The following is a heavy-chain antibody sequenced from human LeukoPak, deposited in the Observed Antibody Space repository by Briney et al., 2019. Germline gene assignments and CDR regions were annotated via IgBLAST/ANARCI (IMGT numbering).Heavy chain of an antibody. V-gene: IGHV1-18*01. CDR2: ISAYNDNT. Sequence: EASVKVSCKASGYTFTSYDIGWVRQAPGQGLEWMGWISAYNDNTNYAQKLQGRVTMTTDTSTSTAYMELRSLRSDDTAVYYCARSLYYYYYMDVWGKGTTVTVSS. CDR3: ARSLYYYYYMDV. CDR1: GYTFTSYD. J-gene: IGHJ6*03.